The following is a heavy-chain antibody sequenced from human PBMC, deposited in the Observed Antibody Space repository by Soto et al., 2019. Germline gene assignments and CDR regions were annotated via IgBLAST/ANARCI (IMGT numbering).Heavy chain of an antibody. CDR3: ARGLYCSSTSCYWVGVNWFDP. Sequence: PSETLSLTCTVSGGSISSGGYYWSWIRQHPGKGLEWIGYIYYSGSTYYNPSLKSRVTISVDTSKNQFSLKLSSVTAADTAVYYCARGLYCSSTSCYWVGVNWFDPWGKGTLVTVSS. CDR2: IYYSGST. J-gene: IGHJ5*02. CDR1: GGSISSGGYY. D-gene: IGHD2-2*01. V-gene: IGHV4-31*03.